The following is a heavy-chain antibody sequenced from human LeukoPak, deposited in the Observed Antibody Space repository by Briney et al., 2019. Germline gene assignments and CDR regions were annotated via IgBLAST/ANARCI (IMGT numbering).Heavy chain of an antibody. CDR2: INDDGTST. J-gene: IGHJ4*02. CDR1: GFSFSSYW. Sequence: GGSLRLSCAASGFSFSSYWMNWVRQVPGKGLEWVSRINDDGTSTTYAESVKGRFTISRDNAKNTLFLQMNSLRAEDTAVYYCATTGSGSYYDYWGQGTLVTVSS. CDR3: ATTGSGSYYDY. D-gene: IGHD1-26*01. V-gene: IGHV3-74*01.